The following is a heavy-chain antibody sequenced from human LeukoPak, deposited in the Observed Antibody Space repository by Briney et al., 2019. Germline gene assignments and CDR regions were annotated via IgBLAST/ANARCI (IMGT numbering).Heavy chain of an antibody. Sequence: SETLSLTCTVSGGSISSYYWSWIRQPPGKGLEWIGYIYYSGSTNYNPSLKSRVTISVDTSRNQFSLKLRSVTAADTAVYYCARVTGYVIEDNFDYWGQGTLVTVSS. J-gene: IGHJ4*02. V-gene: IGHV4-59*01. CDR1: GGSISSYY. D-gene: IGHD2-15*01. CDR3: ARVTGYVIEDNFDY. CDR2: IYYSGST.